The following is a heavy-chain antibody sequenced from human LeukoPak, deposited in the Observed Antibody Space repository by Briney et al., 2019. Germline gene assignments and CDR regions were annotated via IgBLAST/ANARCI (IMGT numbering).Heavy chain of an antibody. Sequence: PSETLSLTCTVSGGSITSYFWSWIRQPPGEGLEWIGYIYYSGSTNYNPSLKSRVTISVDTSKNQFSLKLSSVTAADTAVYLCARRGVFGYHKYYFDSWGQGTLVTVSS. V-gene: IGHV4-59*12. CDR1: GGSITSYF. D-gene: IGHD3-10*01. J-gene: IGHJ4*02. CDR3: ARRGVFGYHKYYFDS. CDR2: IYYSGST.